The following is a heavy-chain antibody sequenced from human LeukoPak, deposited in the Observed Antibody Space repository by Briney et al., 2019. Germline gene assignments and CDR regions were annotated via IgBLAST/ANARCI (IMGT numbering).Heavy chain of an antibody. Sequence: GGSLRLSCAASGFTFSSYGMHWVRQAPGKGLEWVAVISYDGSNKYYADSVKGRFTISRDNSKNTLYLQMNSLRAEDTAVYCCARPSSGYSYGYDFDYWGQGTLVTVSS. D-gene: IGHD5-18*01. V-gene: IGHV3-30*03. CDR1: GFTFSSYG. CDR3: ARPSSGYSYGYDFDY. J-gene: IGHJ4*02. CDR2: ISYDGSNK.